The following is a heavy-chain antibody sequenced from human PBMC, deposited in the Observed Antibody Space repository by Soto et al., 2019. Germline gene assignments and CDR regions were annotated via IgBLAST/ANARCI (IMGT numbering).Heavy chain of an antibody. CDR3: ARLWRDGQNPRLVMDV. CDR1: GDRFNTYW. J-gene: IGHJ6*04. V-gene: IGHV5-51*01. CDR2: THPGDSET. Sequence: GASLKNSCKCSGDRFNTYWIAWVLQMPGPGLEWMGITHPGDSETRYSPSFEGQVTISADKSISTAYLQWSSLKASDTAMYYCARLWRDGQNPRLVMDVWGTGTMVTV. D-gene: IGHD5-18*01.